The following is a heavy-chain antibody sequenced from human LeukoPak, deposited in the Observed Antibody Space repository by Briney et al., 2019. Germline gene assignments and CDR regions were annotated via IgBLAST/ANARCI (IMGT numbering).Heavy chain of an antibody. D-gene: IGHD6-19*01. Sequence: GGSLRLSCAPSGFTSTSYSMNWDRHAPGEGLEWVSYISSSSSTIYYADTVKGRFTISIDNAKNSLYLQMTSLRDEDTAVYYCARDLPPGSSGWYLGYWGQGTLVTVSS. CDR3: ARDLPPGSSGWYLGY. V-gene: IGHV3-48*02. CDR1: GFTSTSYS. CDR2: ISSSSSTI. J-gene: IGHJ4*02.